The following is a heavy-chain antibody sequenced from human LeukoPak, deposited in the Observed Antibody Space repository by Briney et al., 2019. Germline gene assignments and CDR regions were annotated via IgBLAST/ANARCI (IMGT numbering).Heavy chain of an antibody. CDR1: GFTFSSYS. Sequence: GGSLRLSCAASGFTFSSYSMNWVRQAPGKGLEWVSSISSSSSYIYYADSVKGRFTISRDNSKNTLYLQMNSLRAEDTAVYYCAKDWIQLWHTDYWGQGTLVTVSS. CDR3: AKDWIQLWHTDY. J-gene: IGHJ4*02. V-gene: IGHV3-21*04. CDR2: ISSSSSYI. D-gene: IGHD5-18*01.